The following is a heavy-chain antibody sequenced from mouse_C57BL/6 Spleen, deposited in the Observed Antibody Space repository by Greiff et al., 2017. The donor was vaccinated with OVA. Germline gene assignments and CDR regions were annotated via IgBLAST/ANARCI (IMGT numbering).Heavy chain of an antibody. J-gene: IGHJ4*01. CDR2: IRLKSDNYAT. Sequence: DVKLVESGGGLVQPGGSMKLSCVASGFTFSNYWMNWVRQSPETGLEWVAQIRLKSDNYATHYAESVKGRFTISRDDSKSIVYLRRNNLRAEDTGIYYCTGGVMPHYAMDYWGQGTSVTVSS. D-gene: IGHD2-2*01. V-gene: IGHV6-3*01. CDR3: TGGVMPHYAMDY. CDR1: GFTFSNYW.